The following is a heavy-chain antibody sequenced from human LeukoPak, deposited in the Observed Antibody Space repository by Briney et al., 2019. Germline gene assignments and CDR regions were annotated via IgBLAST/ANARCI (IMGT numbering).Heavy chain of an antibody. CDR1: GFTFSSYA. CDR2: ISGSGGST. CDR3: AKGTHDYGDYAFLN. V-gene: IGHV3-23*01. D-gene: IGHD4-17*01. Sequence: PGGSLRLSCAASGFTFSSYAMSWVRQALGKGLEWVSAISGSGGSTYYADSVKGRFTISRDNSKNTLYLQMNSLRAEDTAVYYCAKGTHDYGDYAFLNWGQGTLVTVSS. J-gene: IGHJ4*02.